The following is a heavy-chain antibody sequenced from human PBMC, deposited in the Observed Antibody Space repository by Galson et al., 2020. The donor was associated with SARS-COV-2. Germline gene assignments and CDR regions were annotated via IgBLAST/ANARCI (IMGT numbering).Heavy chain of an antibody. J-gene: IGHJ4*02. CDR3: ARDQYYYEGSGETFDD. CDR2: ISSSGSTI. Sequence: GESLKISCAASGFTFSDYYMSWIRQAPGKGLEWVSYISSSGSTIYYADSVKGRFTISRDNAKNSLYLQMNSLRAEDTAVYYCARDQYYYEGSGETFDDWGQGTLVTVSS. D-gene: IGHD3-22*01. CDR1: GFTFSDYY. V-gene: IGHV3-11*04.